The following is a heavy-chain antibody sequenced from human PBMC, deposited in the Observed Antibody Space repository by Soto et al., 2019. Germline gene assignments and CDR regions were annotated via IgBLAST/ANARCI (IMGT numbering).Heavy chain of an antibody. J-gene: IGHJ4*02. V-gene: IGHV3-23*01. CDR1: GFTFSSYT. Sequence: EVQLLESGGGLVQPGGSLRLSCAASGFTFSSYTMSWVRQGPGKGLEWVSGISSSGGSTVYADSVKGRFTISRDNFKNTLYLQMNSLRAEDTAVYYCAKGWGDYWGQGTTVNVSS. CDR3: AKGWGDY. D-gene: IGHD7-27*01. CDR2: ISSSGGST.